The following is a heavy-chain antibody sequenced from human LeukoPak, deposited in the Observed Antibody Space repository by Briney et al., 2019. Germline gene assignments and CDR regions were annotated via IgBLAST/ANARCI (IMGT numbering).Heavy chain of an antibody. CDR2: INNEGNDT. J-gene: IGHJ4*02. CDR3: ARGIYGNFYS. Sequence: GGSLKLSCAASGFPLTKLWMLCLRQVPRKGLIWVSRINNEGNDTNYADSVKGRFTISRDNATNTLYLQMNSLRAEDTAVYYYARGIYGNFYSWGQGSLVTVSS. D-gene: IGHD4-17*01. V-gene: IGHV3-74*01. CDR1: GFPLTKLW.